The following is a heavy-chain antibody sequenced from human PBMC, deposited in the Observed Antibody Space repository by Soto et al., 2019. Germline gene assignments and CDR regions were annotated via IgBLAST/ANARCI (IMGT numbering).Heavy chain of an antibody. CDR2: ISYDGSNK. CDR1: GFHFISYV. J-gene: IGHJ4*02. V-gene: IGHV3-30*18. D-gene: IGHD2-8*01. Sequence: GGSQRLSYRASGFHFISYVMHWVRQAPGKGLEWVAVISYDGSNKYYADSVKGRFTISRDNSKNTLYLQMNSLRAEDTAVYYCAKLRSPMVYASYFDYWGQGTLVPVSS. CDR3: AKLRSPMVYASYFDY.